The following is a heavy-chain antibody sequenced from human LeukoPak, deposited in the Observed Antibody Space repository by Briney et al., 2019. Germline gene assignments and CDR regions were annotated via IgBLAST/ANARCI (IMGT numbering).Heavy chain of an antibody. D-gene: IGHD3-10*01. CDR2: IYTSGCT. J-gene: IGHJ5*02. V-gene: IGHV4-61*02. Sequence: SQTLSLTCTVSGGSISSGSYYWSWIRQPAGKGLEWIGRIYTSGCTNYNPSLKSRVTISVDTSKNQFSPKLSSVTAADTAVYYWARVKGVRGVINWFDPWGQGTLVTVSS. CDR3: ARVKGVRGVINWFDP. CDR1: GGSISSGSYY.